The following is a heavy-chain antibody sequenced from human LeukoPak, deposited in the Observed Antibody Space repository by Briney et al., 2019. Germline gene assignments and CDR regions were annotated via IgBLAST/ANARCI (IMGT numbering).Heavy chain of an antibody. CDR1: GFTFDDYT. D-gene: IGHD2-2*01. CDR2: LTWDGGRT. V-gene: IGHV3-43*01. J-gene: IGHJ5*01. Sequence: GGSLRLSCAASGFTFDDYTMHWVCQAPGKGLVWVSLLTWDGGRTYYAGSVKGRFTISRDNSKNTLYLQMNSLRTEDTALYYCARTPQKYCGSTSCFNWFDSWGQGTLVTVSS. CDR3: ARTPQKYCGSTSCFNWFDS.